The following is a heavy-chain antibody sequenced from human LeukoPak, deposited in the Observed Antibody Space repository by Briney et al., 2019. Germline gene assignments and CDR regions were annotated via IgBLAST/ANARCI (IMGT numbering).Heavy chain of an antibody. V-gene: IGHV3-9*01. J-gene: IGHJ4*02. CDR2: ITWNGGTI. D-gene: IGHD2-2*01. Sequence: GGSLRLSCAASGFTFDDYAMPWVRQVPGKGLEWVSGITWNGGTIVYADSVRGRFSISRDNAENSLYLQMDGLRAEDTALYYCVKDRSSNRRYYFDDWGQGTLVTVSS. CDR3: VKDRSSNRRYYFDD. CDR1: GFTFDDYA.